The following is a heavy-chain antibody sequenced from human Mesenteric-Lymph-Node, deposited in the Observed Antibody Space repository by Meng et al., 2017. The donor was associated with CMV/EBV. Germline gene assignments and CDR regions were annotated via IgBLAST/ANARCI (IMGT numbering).Heavy chain of an antibody. CDR1: GGSLSTYY. CDR3: ARGRGGWNDY. V-gene: IGHV4-34*01. D-gene: IGHD1-1*01. CDR2: INPSGST. J-gene: IGHJ4*02. Sequence: PPWAVLGGSLSTYYWSWIRQPPGKGLEWIGEINPSGSTNYNPSLKSRISMSVDTSKNQFSLKLSSVTAADTAVYFCARGRGGWNDYWGQGTLVTVSS.